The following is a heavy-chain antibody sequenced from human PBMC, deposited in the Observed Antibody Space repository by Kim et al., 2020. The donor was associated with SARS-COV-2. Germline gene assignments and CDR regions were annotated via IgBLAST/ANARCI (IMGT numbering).Heavy chain of an antibody. J-gene: IGHJ4*02. CDR2: IYSGGSST. CDR3: AKDHHSGSYPWSGGDDYFDY. Sequence: GGSLRLSCAASGFTFSSYAMSWVRQAPGKGLEWVSVIYSGGSSTYYADSVKGRFTISRDNSKNTLYLQMNSLRAEDTAVYYCAKDHHSGSYPWSGGDDYFDYWGQGTLVTVSS. V-gene: IGHV3-23*03. D-gene: IGHD1-26*01. CDR1: GFTFSSYA.